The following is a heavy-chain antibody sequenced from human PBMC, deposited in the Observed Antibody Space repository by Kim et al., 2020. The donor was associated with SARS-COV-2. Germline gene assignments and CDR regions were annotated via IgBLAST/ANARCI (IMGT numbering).Heavy chain of an antibody. J-gene: IGHJ4*02. CDR2: GSRT. V-gene: IGHV3-74*01. CDR3: ARSSGGFDY. D-gene: IGHD3-10*01. Sequence: GSRTNYADSVKGRFTVSRDNATNTLFLQMNSLRAEDTAMYYCARSSGGFDYWGQGILVIVSS.